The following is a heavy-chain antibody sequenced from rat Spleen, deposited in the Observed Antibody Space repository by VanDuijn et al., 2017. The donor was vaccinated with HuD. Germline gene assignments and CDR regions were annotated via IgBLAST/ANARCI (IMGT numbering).Heavy chain of an antibody. CDR3: AKDRDGGFVMDA. V-gene: IGHV5-20*01. Sequence: EVQLVESGGGLVQPGRSMKLSCAASGFTFSDYYMAWVRQAPTKGLEWVTTISSDGGRNFYRDSVKGRFTVSRDNAENTVYLQMNSLRSEDTATYYCAKDRDGGFVMDAWGQGTPVTVSS. J-gene: IGHJ4*01. CDR2: ISSDGGRN. D-gene: IGHD1-11*01. CDR1: GFTFSDYY.